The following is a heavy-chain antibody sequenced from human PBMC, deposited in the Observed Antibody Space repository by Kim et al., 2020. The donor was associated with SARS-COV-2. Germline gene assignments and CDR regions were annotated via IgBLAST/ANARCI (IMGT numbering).Heavy chain of an antibody. CDR1: GYHFTSFA. D-gene: IGHD4-17*01. J-gene: IGHJ4*02. CDR3: TRHQEGYFGEF. Sequence: ASVKVSCKASGYHFTSFAITWVRQAPGQGFEWMGWYRPYNDDTKYGQRFKDRVTMTADPYTGTSYMELRGLKSDDTAVYYCTRHQEGYFGEFWGQGTLVTVSS. V-gene: IGHV1-18*04. CDR2: YRPYNDDT.